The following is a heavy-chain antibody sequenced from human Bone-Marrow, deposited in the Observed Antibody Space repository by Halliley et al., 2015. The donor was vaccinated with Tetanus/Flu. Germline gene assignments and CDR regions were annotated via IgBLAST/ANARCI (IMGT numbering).Heavy chain of an antibody. Sequence: SRINGDGSSKTSADSVKGRFSVSRDNAKNTLSLQMNSLRVEDTAAYFCARVADDYGEYAYHFDYWGQGTLVPVSS. CDR3: ARVADDYGEYAYHFDY. V-gene: IGHV3-74*01. D-gene: IGHD4-17*01. J-gene: IGHJ4*02. CDR2: INGDGSSK.